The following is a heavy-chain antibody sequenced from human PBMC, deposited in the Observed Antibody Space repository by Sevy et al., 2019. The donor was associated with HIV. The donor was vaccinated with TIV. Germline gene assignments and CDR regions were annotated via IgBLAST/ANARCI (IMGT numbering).Heavy chain of an antibody. J-gene: IGHJ4*02. V-gene: IGHV3-30-3*01. Sequence: GGSLRLSCAASGITFSSHAMHWVRQAPVKWLEWVTIISYDGSNKYYADSVKGRFTISRDNSKNTLYLQMNSLRAEDTAVYYCARADYGDYSGEFDYWGQGTLVTVSS. D-gene: IGHD4-17*01. CDR2: ISYDGSNK. CDR1: GITFSSHA. CDR3: ARADYGDYSGEFDY.